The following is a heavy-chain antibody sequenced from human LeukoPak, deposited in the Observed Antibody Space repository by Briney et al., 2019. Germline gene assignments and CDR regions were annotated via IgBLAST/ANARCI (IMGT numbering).Heavy chain of an antibody. Sequence: GGSLRLSCAASGFTFSNYAMSWVHQAPGKGLEWVSGISGSGGRTYNADSVKGRFTISRDNSKNTLYLQMNSLRAEDTAVYYCAKGLSGYSGYDSDYWGQGTLVTVSS. CDR1: GFTFSNYA. CDR3: AKGLSGYSGYDSDY. V-gene: IGHV3-23*01. CDR2: ISGSGGRT. J-gene: IGHJ4*02. D-gene: IGHD5-12*01.